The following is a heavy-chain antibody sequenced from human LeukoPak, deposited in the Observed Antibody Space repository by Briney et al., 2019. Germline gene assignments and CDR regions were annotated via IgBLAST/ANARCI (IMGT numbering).Heavy chain of an antibody. V-gene: IGHV3-23*01. J-gene: IGHJ4*02. CDR3: TRDQGGAFCSGD. CDR1: GFRFSNFG. D-gene: IGHD2-15*01. Sequence: GGSLRLSFSASGFRFSNFGMTWVRQAPGKGLEWVSTITTDGGTTYYADAVKGRFTISRDNSRSTLSLQMNNLRDEDKALYYCTRDQGGAFCSGDWGQGTLVTVSS. CDR2: ITTDGGTT.